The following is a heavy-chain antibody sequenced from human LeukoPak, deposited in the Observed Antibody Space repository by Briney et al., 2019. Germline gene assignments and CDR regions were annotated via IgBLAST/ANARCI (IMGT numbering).Heavy chain of an antibody. V-gene: IGHV3-48*03. CDR3: ARGGFGMAHGLDYYYYYMDV. CDR2: ISSSGSTI. CDR1: GFTFSSYE. D-gene: IGHD3-16*01. J-gene: IGHJ6*03. Sequence: GGSLRLSCAAYGFTFSSYEMNWVRQAPGKGLEWASYISSSGSTIYYADSVKGRFTISRDNAKNSLYLQMNSLRAEDTAVYYCARGGFGMAHGLDYYYYYMDVWGKGTTVTVSS.